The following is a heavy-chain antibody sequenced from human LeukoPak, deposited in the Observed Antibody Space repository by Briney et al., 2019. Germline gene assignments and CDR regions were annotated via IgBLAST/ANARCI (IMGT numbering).Heavy chain of an antibody. Sequence: PGGSLRLSCAASGFTFSSYSMNWVRQAPGKGLERVSSISSSSSYIYYADSVKGRFTISRDNAKHSLYLQMNSLRAEDTAVYYCARVPYYYDSSGYLFDYWGQGTLVTVSS. CDR1: GFTFSSYS. J-gene: IGHJ4*02. D-gene: IGHD3-22*01. CDR3: ARVPYYYDSSGYLFDY. CDR2: ISSSSSYI. V-gene: IGHV3-21*01.